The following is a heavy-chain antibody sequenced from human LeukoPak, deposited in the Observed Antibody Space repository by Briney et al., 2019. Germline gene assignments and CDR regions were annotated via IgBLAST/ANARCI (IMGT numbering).Heavy chain of an antibody. CDR2: ISYDGSNK. J-gene: IGHJ4*02. CDR3: ARDGCSSTSCSQGVIDY. Sequence: GGSLRLSCAASGFSFISYGMHWVRQAPGKGLEWVAVISYDGSNKYYADSVKGRFTISRDNSKNTLYLQMNSLRAEDTAVYYCARDGCSSTSCSQGVIDYWGQGTLVTVSS. D-gene: IGHD2-2*01. V-gene: IGHV3-30*03. CDR1: GFSFISYG.